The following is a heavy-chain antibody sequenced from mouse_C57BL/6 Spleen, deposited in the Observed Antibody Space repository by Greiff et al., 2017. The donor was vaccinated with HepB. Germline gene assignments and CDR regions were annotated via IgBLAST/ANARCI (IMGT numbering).Heavy chain of an antibody. CDR1: GYTFTDYN. Sequence: EVQLQQSGPELVKPGASVKMSCKASGYTFTDYNMHWVKQSHGKSLEWIGYINPNNGGTSYNQKFKGKATLTVNKSSSTAYMELRSLTSEDSAVYYCAGIYNYFAWFAYWGQGTLVTVSA. CDR2: INPNNGGT. D-gene: IGHD1-3*01. V-gene: IGHV1-22*01. J-gene: IGHJ3*01. CDR3: AGIYNYFAWFAY.